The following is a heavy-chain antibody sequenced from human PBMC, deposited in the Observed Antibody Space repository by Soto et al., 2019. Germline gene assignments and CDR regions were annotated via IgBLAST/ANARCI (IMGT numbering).Heavy chain of an antibody. V-gene: IGHV1-2*02. CDR3: ARGGGVGVAGSAAFDM. Sequence: QLHLVQSGAVVKKPGASVTVSCSASGYPVTAYYMHWVRQAPGRGLEWMGGINPATGAAKNTQTFRGRVTMTRATPTGTVFMELGGLTSEDPAVFYGARGGGVGVAGSAAFDMWGQGTLVTVSS. J-gene: IGHJ3*02. CDR1: GYPVTAYY. CDR2: INPATGAA. D-gene: IGHD3-3*01.